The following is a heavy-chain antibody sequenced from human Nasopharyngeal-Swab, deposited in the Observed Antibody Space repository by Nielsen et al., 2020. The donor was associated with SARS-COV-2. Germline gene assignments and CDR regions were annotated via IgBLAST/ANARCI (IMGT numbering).Heavy chain of an antibody. Sequence: GESLKISCAASGFTFSSYWMTWVRQAPGKGLEWVANIKQDGSEKYSVDSVKGRFTISRDNSKNTLYLQMNSLRAEDTAVYYCARDLLRFFDIFTAPSYFQYWEQGILVTVSS. CDR3: ARDLLRFFDIFTAPSYFQY. CDR2: IKQDGSEK. D-gene: IGHD3-9*01. CDR1: GFTFSSYW. J-gene: IGHJ4*02. V-gene: IGHV3-7*03.